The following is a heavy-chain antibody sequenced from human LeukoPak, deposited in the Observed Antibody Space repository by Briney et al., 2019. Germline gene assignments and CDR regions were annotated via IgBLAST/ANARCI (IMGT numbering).Heavy chain of an antibody. CDR2: IDSSGST. CDR1: GASITTKTYY. J-gene: IGHJ3*01. D-gene: IGHD2/OR15-2a*01. Sequence: PSETLSPTCAVSGASITTKTYYWGWIRQPPGRRLEWIGNIDSSGSTTYNPSLKSRVTMSVDSSKNQFSLSLTSVTAADTAVYFCAVLPLIWGQGTMVTVSS. CDR3: AVLPLI. V-gene: IGHV4-39*01.